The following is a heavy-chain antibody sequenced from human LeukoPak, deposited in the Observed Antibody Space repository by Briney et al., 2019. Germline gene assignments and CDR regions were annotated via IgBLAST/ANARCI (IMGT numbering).Heavy chain of an antibody. CDR2: IYYSGST. CDR1: GGSISSYY. J-gene: IGHJ3*02. Sequence: SETLSLTCTVSGGSISSYYWSWIRQPPGKGLEWIGYIYYSGSTNYNPSLKSRVTISVDTSKNQFSLKLSSVTAADTAVYYCARFKRGSYWRNAFDIWGQGTMVTVSS. D-gene: IGHD1-26*01. V-gene: IGHV4-59*12. CDR3: ARFKRGSYWRNAFDI.